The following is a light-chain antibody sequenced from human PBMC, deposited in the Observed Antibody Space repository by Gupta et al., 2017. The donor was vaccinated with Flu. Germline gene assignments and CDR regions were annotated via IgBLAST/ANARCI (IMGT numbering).Light chain of an antibody. Sequence: EIVLTQSPGTLSLSPGERATLSCRASQSVSSSYLAWYQQKHGQAPRLLIYGASRRATGIPDRFSGSGSGTDFTLTISRREPEDFAVYYCQQYGSSPPWTFGQGTKVEIK. CDR3: QQYGSSPPWT. CDR2: GAS. J-gene: IGKJ1*01. V-gene: IGKV3-20*01. CDR1: QSVSSSY.